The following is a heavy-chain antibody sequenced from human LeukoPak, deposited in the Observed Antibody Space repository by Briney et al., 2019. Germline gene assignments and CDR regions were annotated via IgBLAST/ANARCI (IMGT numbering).Heavy chain of an antibody. Sequence: KPSETLSLTCAVYGGSFSGYYWSWIRQPPGKGLEWIGEINHSGSTNYNPSLKSRVTISVDTSKNQFSLKLSSVTAAVTAVYYCARRLCGGDCYSTFSYWGQGTLVTVSS. V-gene: IGHV4-34*01. J-gene: IGHJ4*02. CDR1: GGSFSGYY. CDR2: INHSGST. CDR3: ARRLCGGDCYSTFSY. D-gene: IGHD2-21*02.